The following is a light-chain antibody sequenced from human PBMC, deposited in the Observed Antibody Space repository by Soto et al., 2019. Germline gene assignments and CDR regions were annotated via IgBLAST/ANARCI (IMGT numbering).Light chain of an antibody. CDR1: QSISNY. Sequence: DIQMTPSPSSLSASVGDRVTITCRASQSISNYFNWYQQKPGKAPKLLIYAASSLQSGVPSRFSGSGSGTDFTLTISSLQPEDSATYYCQQSYSNPPGFGQGTKLEIK. J-gene: IGKJ2*03. CDR3: QQSYSNPPG. CDR2: AAS. V-gene: IGKV1-39*01.